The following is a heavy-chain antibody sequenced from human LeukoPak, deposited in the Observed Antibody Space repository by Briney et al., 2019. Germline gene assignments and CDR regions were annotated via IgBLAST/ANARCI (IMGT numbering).Heavy chain of an antibody. J-gene: IGHJ1*01. CDR2: INIDGSST. CDR3: ARAENH. D-gene: IGHD2/OR15-2a*01. Sequence: PGGSLRLSCAASGFTFSSYWMHWVRQAPGKGLVWVSRINIDGSSTIYADSVKGRFTISRDNAKNPLYLQMNSLRAEDTAIYYCARAENHWGQGTLVTVSS. V-gene: IGHV3-74*01. CDR1: GFTFSSYW.